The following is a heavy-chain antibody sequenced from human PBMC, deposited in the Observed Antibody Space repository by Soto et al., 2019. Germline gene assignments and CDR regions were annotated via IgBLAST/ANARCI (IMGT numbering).Heavy chain of an antibody. CDR3: TTYDSIWGTYRYRWAY. Sequence: GGSLILSCTASGFTFSHSWMSWVLQVPGKGLEWVARIKSETDGGTTDYAAPVEGRFTISRDDSKNMLFLQMNSLRTEDTAVYYCTTYDSIWGTYRYRWAYWGLGTLVTVSS. CDR2: IKSETDGGTT. CDR1: GFTFSHSW. J-gene: IGHJ4*02. V-gene: IGHV3-15*01. D-gene: IGHD3-16*02.